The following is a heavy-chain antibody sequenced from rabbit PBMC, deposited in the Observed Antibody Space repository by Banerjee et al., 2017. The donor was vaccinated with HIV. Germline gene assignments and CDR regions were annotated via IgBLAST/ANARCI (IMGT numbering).Heavy chain of an antibody. Sequence: QSLEESGGDLVKPGASLTHTCTASGFSFSSSYWVSWVRQAPGKGLEWIARINGGSDNSQYASWAKARFTISKTSSTTVTLQMTSLTAADTATYLCMTACNSDNCLWGQGTLVTVS. CDR3: MTACNSDNCL. V-gene: IGHV1S40*01. CDR2: INGGSDNS. D-gene: IGHD1-1*01. CDR1: GFSFSSSYW. J-gene: IGHJ6*01.